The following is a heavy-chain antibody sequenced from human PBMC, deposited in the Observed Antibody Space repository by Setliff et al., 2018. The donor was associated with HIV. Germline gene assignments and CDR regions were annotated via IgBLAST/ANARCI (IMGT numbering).Heavy chain of an antibody. CDR2: VFRDDNT. CDR3: ATSSRGWGQDAFDI. CDR1: GLTVSGNY. D-gene: IGHD6-19*01. J-gene: IGHJ3*02. Sequence: GGSLRLSCTASGLTVSGNYMGWVRQAPGEGLEWVSLVFRDDNTYNADSVKGRFTISRDSSKNTLYLQMNSLRGDDTAVYYCATSSRGWGQDAFDIWGQGTMVNVSS. V-gene: IGHV3-66*02.